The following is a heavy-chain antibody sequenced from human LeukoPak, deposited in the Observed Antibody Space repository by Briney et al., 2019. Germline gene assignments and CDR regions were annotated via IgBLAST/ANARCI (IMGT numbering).Heavy chain of an antibody. V-gene: IGHV1-69*05. CDR2: IIPVFGTT. CDR1: GGTFNSHA. CDR3: ARDSSGMSGSLYYYYYMDV. Sequence: GASVKVSCKASGGTFNSHALSWVRQAPGQGLEWMGGIIPVFGTTKYAQKFQGRVTITTDESTSTAYMELSSLRSEDTAVYYCARDSSGMSGSLYYYYYMDVWAKGPRSSSP. J-gene: IGHJ6*03. D-gene: IGHD3-3*01.